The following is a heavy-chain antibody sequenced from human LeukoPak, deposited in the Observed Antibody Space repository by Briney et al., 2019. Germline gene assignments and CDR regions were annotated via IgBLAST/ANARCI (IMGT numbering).Heavy chain of an antibody. CDR1: GGSIRGYY. J-gene: IGHJ4*02. D-gene: IGHD3-10*01. V-gene: IGHV4-59*08. CDR2: IHYSGTT. Sequence: SETLSLTCSVSGGSIRGYYWSWIRQSPGKGLESIGYIHYSGTTNYNPSLKSRVTMSVDTSKNQLSLRLSSVTAADTAVYYCARVFLYPGRANYFDYWGQGTLVTVSS. CDR3: ARVFLYPGRANYFDY.